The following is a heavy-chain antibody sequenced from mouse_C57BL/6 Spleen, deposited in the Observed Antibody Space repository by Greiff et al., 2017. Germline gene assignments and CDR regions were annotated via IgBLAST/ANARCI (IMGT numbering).Heavy chain of an antibody. D-gene: IGHD2-3*01. CDR2: IYPGDGDT. J-gene: IGHJ4*01. CDR3: ARGYDGYYYAMDY. V-gene: IGHV1-82*01. CDR1: GYAFSSSW. Sequence: QVQLKESGPELVKPGASVKISCKASGYAFSSSWMNWVKQRPGKGLEWIGRIYPGDGDTNYNGKFKGKATLTADKSSSTAYMQLSSLTSEDSAVYFCARGYDGYYYAMDYWGQGTSVTVSS.